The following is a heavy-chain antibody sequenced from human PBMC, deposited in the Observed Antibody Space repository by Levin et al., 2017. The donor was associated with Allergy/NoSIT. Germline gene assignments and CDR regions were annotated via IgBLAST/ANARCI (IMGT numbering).Heavy chain of an antibody. V-gene: IGHV3-74*01. J-gene: IGHJ4*02. CDR2: INNDDTSA. CDR1: GFTFSSYW. D-gene: IGHD6-6*01. Sequence: GESLKISCAASGFTFSSYWMHWVRQAPGKGLVWVSRINNDDTSASYADSVKGRFTISRDNAKSTLYLQMDSLRADDTAVYFCARSSYFFDYWGQGTLVTVSS. CDR3: ARSSYFFDY.